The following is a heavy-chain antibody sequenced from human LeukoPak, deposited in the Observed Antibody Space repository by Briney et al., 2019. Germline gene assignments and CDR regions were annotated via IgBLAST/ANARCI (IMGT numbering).Heavy chain of an antibody. V-gene: IGHV1-69*04. D-gene: IGHD4-11*01. CDR2: IIPILGIA. J-gene: IGHJ6*02. CDR1: GGTFSSYV. Sequence: ASVKVSCTASGGTFSSYVISWVRQAPGQGLEWMGRIIPILGIANYAQKFQGRVTITADKSTSTAYMELSSLRSEDTAVYYCARDWATVTTEYYGMDVWGQGTTVTVSS. CDR3: ARDWATVTTEYYGMDV.